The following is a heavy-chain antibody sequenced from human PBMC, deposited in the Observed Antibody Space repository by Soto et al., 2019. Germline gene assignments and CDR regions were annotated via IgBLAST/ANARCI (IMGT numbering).Heavy chain of an antibody. V-gene: IGHV4-59*01. CDR2: LYYGRSA. CDR1: GDSISSYY. CDR3: ALRSMAVVPEY. Sequence: QVQLQESGPGLVKPSETLSLTCAVSGDSISSYYCMWIRQPPGKGLESIGYLYYGRSANYNPSLTFRVTLSVDTSTNQCSLTLSSMTAADTAVYYCALRSMAVVPEYWGQGTLVTVSS. J-gene: IGHJ4*02. D-gene: IGHD3-22*01.